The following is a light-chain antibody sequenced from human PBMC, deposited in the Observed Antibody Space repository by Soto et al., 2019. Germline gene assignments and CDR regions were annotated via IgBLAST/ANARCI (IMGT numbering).Light chain of an antibody. CDR3: SSHTTRNTRV. J-gene: IGLJ1*01. Sequence: QSALTQPASVSGSPGQSLTISCTGTSSDVGAYDFVSWYQQHPDKSPKLMIYEVRGRPSGVSNRFSGSKSFNTATLTISGLQAEDEADYYCSSHTTRNTRVFGTGTKLTVL. CDR2: EVR. CDR1: SSDVGAYDF. V-gene: IGLV2-14*03.